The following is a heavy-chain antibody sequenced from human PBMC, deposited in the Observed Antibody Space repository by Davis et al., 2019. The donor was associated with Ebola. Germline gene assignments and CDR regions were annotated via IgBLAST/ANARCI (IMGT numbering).Heavy chain of an antibody. J-gene: IGHJ1*01. CDR1: GYTFTSYG. Sequence: ASVKVSCKASGYTFTSYGISWVRQAPGQGLEWMGWISAYNGNTNYAQKLQGRVTMTTDTSTSTAYMELRSLRSDGTAVYYCARSGIAVAGTEYFQHWGQGTLVTVSS. CDR2: ISAYNGNT. D-gene: IGHD6-19*01. V-gene: IGHV1-18*01. CDR3: ARSGIAVAGTEYFQH.